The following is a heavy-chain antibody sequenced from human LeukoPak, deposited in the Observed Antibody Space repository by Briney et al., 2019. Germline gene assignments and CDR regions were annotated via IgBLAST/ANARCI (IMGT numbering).Heavy chain of an antibody. CDR1: GFVFRNAY. J-gene: IGHJ4*02. CDR2: IITKNDGGTT. V-gene: IGHV3-15*01. D-gene: IGHD3-9*01. CDR3: TSTHYHISSCYYHPPDF. Sequence: PGESLTLSCAGSGFVFRNAYMGWVRQPPGEGLEWVGHIITKNDGGTTDYDAPVKGRFTISKDDSKNTFFLQMSESKSEDTALYFCTSTHYHISSCYYHPPDFWGQGTLVTVSS.